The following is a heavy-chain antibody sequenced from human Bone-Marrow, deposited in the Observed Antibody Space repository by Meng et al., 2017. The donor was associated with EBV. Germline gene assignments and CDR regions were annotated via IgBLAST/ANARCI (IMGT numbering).Heavy chain of an antibody. J-gene: IGHJ4*02. CDR2: INAGNGNT. Sequence: QVQLVQAGAEGKKPGASVKVSFKASGYTFTSYAMHWVRQAPGQRLEWMGWINAGNGNTKYSQKFQGRVTITRDTSASTAYMELSSLRSEDTAVYYCARLDSSGLDYWGQGTLVTVSS. CDR1: GYTFTSYA. CDR3: ARLDSSGLDY. D-gene: IGHD3-22*01. V-gene: IGHV1-3*01.